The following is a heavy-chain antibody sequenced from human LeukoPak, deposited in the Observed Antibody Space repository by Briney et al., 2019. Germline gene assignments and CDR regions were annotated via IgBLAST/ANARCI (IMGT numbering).Heavy chain of an antibody. CDR2: ISAYNGNT. J-gene: IGHJ4*02. D-gene: IGHD3-9*01. Sequence: ASVKVSCKASGYTFTSYGISWVRQAPGQGLEWMGWISAYNGNTNYAQKLQGRVTMTKDTYTRPAYRELRGLRSDDTAVFYCATDLGLRYFDWSTLLDYWGQGTLVTVSS. CDR3: ATDLGLRYFDWSTLLDY. CDR1: GYTFTSYG. V-gene: IGHV1-18*01.